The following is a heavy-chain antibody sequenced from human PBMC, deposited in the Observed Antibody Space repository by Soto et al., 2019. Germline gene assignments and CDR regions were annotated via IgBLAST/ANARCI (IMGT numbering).Heavy chain of an antibody. CDR1: GFTFRIYA. CDR3: GKYSTSGPSRFFDL. CDR2: IGAGSDGI. V-gene: IGHV3-23*01. J-gene: IGHJ4*02. Sequence: GGSLRLSCAGSGFTFRIYAVAWIRQTPGKGLEWVSVIGAGSDGIQYVDSVKGRFSISRDNSKNTLYLHMNSLRAEDTAIYSCGKYSTSGPSRFFDLWGQGTLVTVSS. D-gene: IGHD5-12*01.